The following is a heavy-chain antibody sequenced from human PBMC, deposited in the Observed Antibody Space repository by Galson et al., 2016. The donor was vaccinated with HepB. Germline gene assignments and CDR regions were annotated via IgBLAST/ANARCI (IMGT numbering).Heavy chain of an antibody. CDR3: ARAHGDFYYYGGMDV. CDR1: GYSFSSYD. Sequence: SVKVSCKASGYSFSSYDINWVRRATGQGLEWMGWMNPNNVNTGYAQKFQGRVTMTRNTSISTAYMELSSLRSEDTAVYYCARAHGDFYYYGGMDVWGRGTTVTISS. CDR2: MNPNNVNT. D-gene: IGHD4-17*01. V-gene: IGHV1-8*01. J-gene: IGHJ6*02.